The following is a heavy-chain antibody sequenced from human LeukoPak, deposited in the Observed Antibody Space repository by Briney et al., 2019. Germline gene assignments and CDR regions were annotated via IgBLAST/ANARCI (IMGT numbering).Heavy chain of an antibody. CDR3: ATVGYCSSTSCSDYYGMDV. D-gene: IGHD2-2*01. J-gene: IGHJ6*02. V-gene: IGHV1-24*01. Sequence: ASVKVSCKVSGYTLTELSMHWVRRTPGKGLERMGGFDPEDGETIYAQKFQGRVTMTEDTSTDTAYMELSSLRSEDTAVYYCATVGYCSSTSCSDYYGMDVWGQGTTVTVSS. CDR1: GYTLTELS. CDR2: FDPEDGET.